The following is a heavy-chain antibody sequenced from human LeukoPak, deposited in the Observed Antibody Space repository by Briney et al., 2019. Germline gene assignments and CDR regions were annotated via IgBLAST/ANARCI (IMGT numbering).Heavy chain of an antibody. D-gene: IGHD2-15*01. V-gene: IGHV1-18*01. CDR1: GYTFTSYG. J-gene: IGHJ4*02. CDR2: ISAYNGNT. CDR3: ARDNARVAATEYYFDY. Sequence: ASVKVFCKASGYTFTSYGISWVRQAPGQGLEWMGWISAYNGNTNYAQKLQGRVTMTTDTSTSTAYMELSSLRSEDTAVYYCARDNARVAATEYYFDYWGQGTLVTVSS.